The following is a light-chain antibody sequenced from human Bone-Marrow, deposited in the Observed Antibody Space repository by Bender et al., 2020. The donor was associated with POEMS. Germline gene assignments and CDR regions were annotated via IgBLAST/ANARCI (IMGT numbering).Light chain of an antibody. V-gene: IGLV2-14*03. CDR1: SSDVGGYNY. CDR2: DVR. Sequence: QSALTQPASVSGSPGQSVTISCTGTSSDVGGYNYVSWYQQHPGKAPKLMIYDVRNRPSGVSNRFAGSKSGNTASLTISGLQAEDEGDYYCCSYAGDRYWVFGGGTTLAVL. J-gene: IGLJ3*02. CDR3: CSYAGDRYWV.